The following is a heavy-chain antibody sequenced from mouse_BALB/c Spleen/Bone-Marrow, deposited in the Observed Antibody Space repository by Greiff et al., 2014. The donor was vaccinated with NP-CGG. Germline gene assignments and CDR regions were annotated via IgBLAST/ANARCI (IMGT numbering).Heavy chain of an antibody. Sequence: DVKLVESGGDLVKPGGSLKLSCAASGFTFSSYGMSWVRQTPDERLEWVATISSGGSYTYYPDSVKGRFTISRDNAKNTLYLQMSSLKSEDTAMYYCARHDYDEENFDYWGQGTTLTVSS. CDR3: ARHDYDEENFDY. CDR2: ISSGGSYT. V-gene: IGHV5-6*02. CDR1: GFTFSSYG. D-gene: IGHD2-4*01. J-gene: IGHJ2*01.